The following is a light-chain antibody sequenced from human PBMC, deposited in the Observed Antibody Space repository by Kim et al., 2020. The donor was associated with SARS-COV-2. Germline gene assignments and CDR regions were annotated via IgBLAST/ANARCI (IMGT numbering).Light chain of an antibody. CDR2: DSS. J-gene: IGKJ2*01. Sequence: VLTQSPDTLSLSPGERATLSCRASRSVSSSFLAWYQQKPGQAPTLLIYDSSTRATGIPDRFTGSGSGTDFTLTIGRLEPEDFALYFCQHFGGSSYTFGQGTKLEIK. CDR3: QHFGGSSYT. CDR1: RSVSSSF. V-gene: IGKV3-20*01.